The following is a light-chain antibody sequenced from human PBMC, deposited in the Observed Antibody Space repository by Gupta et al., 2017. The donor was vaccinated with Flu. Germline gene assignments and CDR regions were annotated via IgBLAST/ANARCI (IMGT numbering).Light chain of an antibody. V-gene: IGKV2-30*01. Sequence: DAVMTQSPLSLPVTLGQPASISCRSSESLVYSDGDSYVSWLNKGPGQCPRRRNNKASNRESGVPDGSGGGGSGTAGTRTIRRLEAEGVGVDSCMPSTRWPWTFGEGTNEEI. CDR2: KAS. CDR3: MPSTRWPWT. J-gene: IGKJ1*01. CDR1: ESLVYSDGDSY.